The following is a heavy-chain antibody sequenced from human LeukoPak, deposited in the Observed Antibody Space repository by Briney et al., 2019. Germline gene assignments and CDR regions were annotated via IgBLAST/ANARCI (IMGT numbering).Heavy chain of an antibody. CDR3: ARDTEAPLYYSYYYYMDV. CDR1: GFTFSSYW. CDR2: IKQDGSEK. Sequence: GGPLRLSCAASGFTFSSYWMTWVRQAPGKGLEWVANIKQDGSEKYYVDSVKGRFTISRDNAKKSLYLQMNSLRDEDTAVYYCARDTEAPLYYSYYYYMDVWGKGTTVTISS. J-gene: IGHJ6*03. V-gene: IGHV3-7*01. D-gene: IGHD3-10*01.